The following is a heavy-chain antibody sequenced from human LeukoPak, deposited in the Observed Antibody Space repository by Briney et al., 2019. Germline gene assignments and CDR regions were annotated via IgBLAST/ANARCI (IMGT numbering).Heavy chain of an antibody. CDR1: GFTFSSYA. Sequence: GGSLRLSCAASGFTFSSYAMPWVRRAPGKGLGWVAVITNDGSNKYYQVSVKGRFTISRDNSKNTLDLQMNSLRAEDTAVYYCARVKRVHDYWGQGTLVTVSS. CDR2: ITNDGSNK. J-gene: IGHJ4*02. V-gene: IGHV3-30-3*01. D-gene: IGHD2-21*01. CDR3: ARVKRVHDY.